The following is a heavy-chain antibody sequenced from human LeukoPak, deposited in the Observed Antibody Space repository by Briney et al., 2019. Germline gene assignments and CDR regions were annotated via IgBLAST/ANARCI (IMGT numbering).Heavy chain of an antibody. D-gene: IGHD2-15*01. CDR2: INHSGST. Sequence: SETLSLTCAVYGGSFSGYYWSWIRQPPGKGLEWIGEINHSGSTNYNPSLKSRVTISVDTSKNQFSLKLSSVTAADTAVYYCARRGQRPTVVAIDYWGQGTLVTVSS. V-gene: IGHV4-34*01. J-gene: IGHJ4*02. CDR1: GGSFSGYY. CDR3: ARRGQRPTVVAIDY.